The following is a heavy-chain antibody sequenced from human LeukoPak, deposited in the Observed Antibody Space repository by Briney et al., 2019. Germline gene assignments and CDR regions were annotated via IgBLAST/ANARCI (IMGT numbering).Heavy chain of an antibody. CDR3: VRDGPIVVVPAGSNFDD. J-gene: IGHJ4*02. CDR2: MNPNNDNT. D-gene: IGHD2-2*01. Sequence: GASVKVSCQASGYTFTSYDINWVRQPTGQGLEWMGWMNPNNDNTGYAQKCQGRVTMTRTISISTAYMELSSLRSEDTAVDYCVRDGPIVVVPAGSNFDDWGKGTMVTVSS. CDR1: GYTFTSYD. V-gene: IGHV1-8*01.